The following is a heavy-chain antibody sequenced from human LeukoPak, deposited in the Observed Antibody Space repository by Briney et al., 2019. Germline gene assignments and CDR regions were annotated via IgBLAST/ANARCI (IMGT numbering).Heavy chain of an antibody. CDR3: AMNRWGLTL. Sequence: PSGTLSLTCTVSGASISSYYWSWIRQPPGKGLEWIGNIHYSGSANYNPSLKSRVTMSVDTSKNQFSLNLNSVTAADTAIYYCAMNRWGLTLGGQGTLVSLST. CDR1: GASISSYY. D-gene: IGHD4-23*01. CDR2: IHYSGSA. J-gene: IGHJ4*02. V-gene: IGHV4-59*01.